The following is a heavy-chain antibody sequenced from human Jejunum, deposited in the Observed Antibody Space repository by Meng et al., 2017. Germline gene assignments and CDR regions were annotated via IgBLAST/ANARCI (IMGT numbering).Heavy chain of an antibody. Sequence: QVPLQQPGPGLVKPSPTPSLTCAISGDSVSSNDAAWNWIRQSPSRGLEWLGRTYFRSKWYYDYEVSVRGRITINADTSKNHFSLHLNSVTPEDTAVYFCTRARAYGSAYSWFDPWGQGSLVTVSS. CDR2: TYFRSKWYY. J-gene: IGHJ5*02. CDR3: TRARAYGSAYSWFDP. V-gene: IGHV6-1*01. D-gene: IGHD3-10*01. CDR1: GDSVSSNDAA.